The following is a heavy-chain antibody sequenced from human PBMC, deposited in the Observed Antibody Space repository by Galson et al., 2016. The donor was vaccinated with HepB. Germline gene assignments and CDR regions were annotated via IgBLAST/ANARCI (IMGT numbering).Heavy chain of an antibody. CDR2: IYHSGTT. Sequence: LSLTCAVSGVSISSGNWWTWVRQTPGKGLEWLGEIYHSGTTNNNLSLISRVTMSVDKSNNQFSLKMTSVTAEDTAIYYCARYVTDGAAWRSFDYCGQGILVTVSS. CDR1: GVSISSGNW. J-gene: IGHJ4*02. D-gene: IGHD5-24*01. CDR3: ARYVTDGAAWRSFDY. V-gene: IGHV4-4*02.